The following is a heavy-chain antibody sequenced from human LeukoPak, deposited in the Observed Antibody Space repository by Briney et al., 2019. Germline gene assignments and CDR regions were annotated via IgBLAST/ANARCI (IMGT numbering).Heavy chain of an antibody. Sequence: ASVKVSCKASGYTFTVYSMHWVRQAPGQGLDWMGRINPNSGGTNYAQKFQCKVTMTRDTSISTDYMQLSRLRSDDTAVYYCARDKADYYDSSGYVGYYMDVWGKGTTVTVSS. CDR2: INPNSGGT. J-gene: IGHJ6*03. V-gene: IGHV1-2*06. CDR3: ARDKADYYDSSGYVGYYMDV. D-gene: IGHD3-22*01. CDR1: GYTFTVYS.